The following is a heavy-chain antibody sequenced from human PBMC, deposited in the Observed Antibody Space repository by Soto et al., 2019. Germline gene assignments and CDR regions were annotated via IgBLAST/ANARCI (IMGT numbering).Heavy chain of an antibody. J-gene: IGHJ4*02. D-gene: IGHD5-12*01. CDR2: MSSGGNTR. CDR1: GFTFTDYY. CDR3: ARMSYSGYVLT. Sequence: QVQLVESGGGLVKPGGSLRLSCVVSGFTFTDYYMSWIRQAPGKGLEWISYMSSGGNTRDHADSVKGRFTISRDNAKNSLFLQMNSLRSDDTAVYYCARMSYSGYVLTWGQGTLVTVSS. V-gene: IGHV3-11*01.